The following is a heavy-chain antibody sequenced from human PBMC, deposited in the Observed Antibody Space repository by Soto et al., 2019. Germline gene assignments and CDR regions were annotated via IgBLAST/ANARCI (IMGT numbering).Heavy chain of an antibody. J-gene: IGHJ5*02. D-gene: IGHD6-13*01. CDR1: GYTFTSYG. CDR3: VRRHVSATGIDWFDP. Sequence: VASVKVYCKASGYTFTSYGIHWVRQAPGQRLEWMGWINAANGDTKYSPKFQGRVTITRDTSASTAYMEPSSLRSEDTAVYYCVRRHVSATGIDWFDPWGQGTLVTVSS. V-gene: IGHV1-3*01. CDR2: INAANGDT.